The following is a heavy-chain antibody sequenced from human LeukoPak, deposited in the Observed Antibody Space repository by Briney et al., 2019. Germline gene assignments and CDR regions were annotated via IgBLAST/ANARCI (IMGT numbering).Heavy chain of an antibody. CDR3: AREVGVVPAAQGSYFDY. D-gene: IGHD2-2*01. CDR1: GGSISSYY. V-gene: IGHV4-4*07. Sequence: SETLSLTCTVSGGSISSYYWSWIRQPAGKGLEWIERIYTSGSTNYKPSLTSRVTMSVDTSKNQFSLKLSSVTAADTAVYYCAREVGVVPAAQGSYFDYWGQGTLVTVSS. CDR2: IYTSGST. J-gene: IGHJ4*02.